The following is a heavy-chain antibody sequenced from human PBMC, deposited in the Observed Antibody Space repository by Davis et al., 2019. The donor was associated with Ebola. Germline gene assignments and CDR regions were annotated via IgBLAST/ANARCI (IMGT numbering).Heavy chain of an antibody. V-gene: IGHV4-39*07. Sequence: MLSETLSLTCTVSGGSIISSSYYWGWIRQPPGKGLEWIGSIYYRGSTYYNPSLKSRVTISVDTSKNQFSLKLSSVTAADTAVYYCASRNGYSYGFDAFDIWGQGTMVTVSS. CDR2: IYYRGST. J-gene: IGHJ3*02. CDR1: GGSIISSSYY. D-gene: IGHD5-18*01. CDR3: ASRNGYSYGFDAFDI.